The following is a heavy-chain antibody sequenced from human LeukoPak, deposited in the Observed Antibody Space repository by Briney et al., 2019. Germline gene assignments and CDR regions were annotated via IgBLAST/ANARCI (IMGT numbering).Heavy chain of an antibody. CDR2: ISSSSSYI. J-gene: IGHJ4*02. CDR1: EFTFSSYS. V-gene: IGHV3-21*01. CDR3: ARGITTHFDY. Sequence: GGSLRLSCAASEFTFSSYSMNWVRQAPGKGLEWVSSISSSSSYIYYADSVKGRFTISRDNAKNSLYLQMNSLRAEDTAVYYCARGITTHFDYWGQGTLVTVSS. D-gene: IGHD3-10*01.